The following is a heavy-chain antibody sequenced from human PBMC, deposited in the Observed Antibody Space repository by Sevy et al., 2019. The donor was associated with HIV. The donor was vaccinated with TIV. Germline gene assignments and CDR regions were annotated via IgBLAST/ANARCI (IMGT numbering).Heavy chain of an antibody. CDR3: AKGNSGSFDY. V-gene: IGHV3-7*01. J-gene: IGHJ4*02. CDR2: IKQDESEK. D-gene: IGHD3-22*01. CDR1: GFSFSTYW. Sequence: GGSLRLSCAASGFSFSTYWMHWVRQAPAKGLEWVANIKQDESEKYYVASVKGRFTISRDNAKNSVYLEMNSLRPEDTAIYYCAKGNSGSFDYWGQGTLVTVSS.